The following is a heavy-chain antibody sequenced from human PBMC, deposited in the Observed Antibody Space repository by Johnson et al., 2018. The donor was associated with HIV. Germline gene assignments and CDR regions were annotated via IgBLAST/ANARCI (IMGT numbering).Heavy chain of an antibody. CDR3: ARDESSRLQLTGNDAFDI. CDR1: AFPFDDHA. D-gene: IGHD6-13*01. CDR2: ISYDGSNK. J-gene: IGHJ3*02. Sequence: QVQLVESGGGLVQPGRSLRLSCAASAFPFDDHALHWVRQAPGKGLEWVAVISYDGSNKYYADPVKGRFTISRDNSKNTLYLQRNSLRAEDTAVYYCARDESSRLQLTGNDAFDIWGQGTMVTVSS. V-gene: IGHV3-30*04.